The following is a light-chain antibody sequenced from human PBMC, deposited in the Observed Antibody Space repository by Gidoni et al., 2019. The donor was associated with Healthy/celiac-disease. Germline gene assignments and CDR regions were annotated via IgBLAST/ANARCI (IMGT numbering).Light chain of an antibody. CDR1: QSISSY. Sequence: DIQMTQSPSSLSASVGDRVTITCRASQSISSYLNWYQQKPGKAPKLLIYAASSLQSGVPSRFSGSRSGTDFTLTISSLQPEDFATYYCQQSYSTPPNTFXQXTKLEIK. J-gene: IGKJ2*01. CDR2: AAS. V-gene: IGKV1-39*01. CDR3: QQSYSTPPNT.